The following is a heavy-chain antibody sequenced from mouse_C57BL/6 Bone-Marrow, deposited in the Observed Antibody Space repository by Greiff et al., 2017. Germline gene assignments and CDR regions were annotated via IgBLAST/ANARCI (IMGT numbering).Heavy chain of an antibody. V-gene: IGHV1-81*01. CDR2: IYPRSGNT. J-gene: IGHJ3*01. CDR1: GYTFTSYG. Sequence: VKLVESGAELARPGASVKLSCKASGYTFTSYGISWVKQRTGQGLEWIGEIYPRSGNTYYNEKFKGKATLTADKSSSTAYMELRSLTSEDSAVYFCAREDPIYYDYDEAWFAYWGQGTLVTVSA. CDR3: AREDPIYYDYDEAWFAY. D-gene: IGHD2-4*01.